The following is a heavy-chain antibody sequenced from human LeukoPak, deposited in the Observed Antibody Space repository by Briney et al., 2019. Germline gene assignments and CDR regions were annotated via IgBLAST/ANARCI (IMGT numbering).Heavy chain of an antibody. D-gene: IGHD3-10*01. J-gene: IGHJ4*02. V-gene: IGHV4-34*01. Sequence: PSETLSLTCAVYGGSFSGYYWSWIRQPPGKGLEWIGGINHSGSTNYNPSLKSRVTISVDTSKNQFSLKLSSVTAADTAVYYCAGMGSGSYYSYWGQGTLVTVSS. CDR2: INHSGST. CDR1: GGSFSGYY. CDR3: AGMGSGSYYSY.